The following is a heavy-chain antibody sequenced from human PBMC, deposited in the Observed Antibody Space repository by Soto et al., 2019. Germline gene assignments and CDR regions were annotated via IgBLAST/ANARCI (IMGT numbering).Heavy chain of an antibody. CDR1: GYSFTSYW. Sequence: GESLKISCKGSGYSFTSYWIGWVRQMPGKGLEWMGIIYPGDSDTRYSPSFQGQVTISADKSISTAYLQWSSLKASDTAMYYCARSALEISGDYPSYYYYYMDVWGKGTTVTVSS. J-gene: IGHJ6*03. CDR2: IYPGDSDT. V-gene: IGHV5-51*01. D-gene: IGHD4-17*01. CDR3: ARSALEISGDYPSYYYYYMDV.